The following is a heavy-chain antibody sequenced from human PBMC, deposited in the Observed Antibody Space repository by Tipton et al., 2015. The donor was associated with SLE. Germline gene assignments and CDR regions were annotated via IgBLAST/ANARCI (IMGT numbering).Heavy chain of an antibody. CDR3: ARDPVPPSIAPDS. D-gene: IGHD2-2*01. CDR2: IYASGST. J-gene: IGHJ4*02. Sequence: GLVKPSETLSLTCTVSDGSISDYYWTWIRQPAGEGLEWIGRIYASGSTNYNPSLRSRAAMSVDTSKSHFSLKLTSVTAADTAIYYCARDPVPPSIAPDSWGRGTLVTVSS. CDR1: DGSISDYY. V-gene: IGHV4-4*07.